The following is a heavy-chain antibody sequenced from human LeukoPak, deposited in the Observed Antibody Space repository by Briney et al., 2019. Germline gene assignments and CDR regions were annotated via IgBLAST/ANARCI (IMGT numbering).Heavy chain of an antibody. V-gene: IGHV3-66*01. Sequence: GGSLRLSCAASGFTFSSYEMNWVRQAPGQGLEWVSVIYSGGSTYYADSVKGKFTISRDNSKNTVSLQMNSLRAEDTAVYYCARVAGYSGYDPFDYWGQGTLVTVSS. J-gene: IGHJ4*02. D-gene: IGHD5-12*01. CDR3: ARVAGYSGYDPFDY. CDR2: IYSGGST. CDR1: GFTFSSYE.